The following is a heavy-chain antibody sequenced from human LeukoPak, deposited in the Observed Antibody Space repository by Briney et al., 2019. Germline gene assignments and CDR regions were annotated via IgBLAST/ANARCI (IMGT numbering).Heavy chain of an antibody. J-gene: IGHJ3*02. D-gene: IGHD6-19*01. CDR1: GFTFSSYA. Sequence: GGSLRLSCATSGFTFSSYAMSWVRQAPGKGLEWVSAISGSGGSTYYADSVKGRFTISRDNSKNTLYLQMNSLRAEDTAVYYCAKDLAGSHAFDIWGQGTMVTVSS. V-gene: IGHV3-23*01. CDR3: AKDLAGSHAFDI. CDR2: ISGSGGST.